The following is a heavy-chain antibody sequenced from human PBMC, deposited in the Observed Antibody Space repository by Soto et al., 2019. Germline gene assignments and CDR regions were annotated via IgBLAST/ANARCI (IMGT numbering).Heavy chain of an antibody. J-gene: IGHJ4*02. CDR2: IIPIFGTA. CDR1: GGTFSSYA. Sequence: QVQLVQSGAEVKKPGSSVKVSCKASGGTFSSYAISWVRQAPGQGLEWMGGIIPIFGTANYAQKFQGRVTITADEATSTAYRGLSSLRSEDTAVYYCARAGGYYGPEEGLDPSDYWGQGTLVTVSS. D-gene: IGHD3-10*01. V-gene: IGHV1-69*12. CDR3: ARAGGYYGPEEGLDPSDY.